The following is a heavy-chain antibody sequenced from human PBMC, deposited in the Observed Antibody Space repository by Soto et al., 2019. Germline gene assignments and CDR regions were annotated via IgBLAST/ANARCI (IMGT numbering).Heavy chain of an antibody. Sequence: SETLSLTCTVSGGSISSGGYYWSWIRQHPGKGLEWIGYIYYSGSTNYNPSLKSRVTISVDTYKNQFSLKLSSVTPADTALYYCARHYGSGSYPRYFDYWGQGTLVTVSS. J-gene: IGHJ4*02. CDR2: IYYSGST. V-gene: IGHV4-61*08. CDR1: GGSISSGGYY. D-gene: IGHD3-10*01. CDR3: ARHYGSGSYPRYFDY.